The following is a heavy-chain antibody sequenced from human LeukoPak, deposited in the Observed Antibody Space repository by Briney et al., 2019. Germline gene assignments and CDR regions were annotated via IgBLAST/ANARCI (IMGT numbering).Heavy chain of an antibody. J-gene: IGHJ4*02. Sequence: GGSLRLSCAASGFTFSSYAMSWVRQASGKGLEWVSAISGSGGSTYYADSVKGRFTISRDNSKNTLYLQMSSLRAEDTAVYYCAKDKGRTMVRGSFDYWGQGTLVTVSS. CDR2: ISGSGGST. V-gene: IGHV3-23*01. D-gene: IGHD3-10*01. CDR3: AKDKGRTMVRGSFDY. CDR1: GFTFSSYA.